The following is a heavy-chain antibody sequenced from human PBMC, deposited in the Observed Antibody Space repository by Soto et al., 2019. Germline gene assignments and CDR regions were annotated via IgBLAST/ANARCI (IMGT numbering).Heavy chain of an antibody. CDR2: IWYDGTNK. D-gene: IGHD3-22*01. J-gene: IGHJ4*02. CDR3: ARDSVPWSYSRGSGYYFDY. CDR1: GFTFSTYA. Sequence: GGSLRLSCVASGFTFSTYAMHWVRQAPGKGLEWVAIIWYDGTNKYYADSVKGRFIISRDNSKNTLFLQMDSLKAEDTAVYFCARDSVPWSYSRGSGYYFDYWGQGTLVTVSS. V-gene: IGHV3-33*01.